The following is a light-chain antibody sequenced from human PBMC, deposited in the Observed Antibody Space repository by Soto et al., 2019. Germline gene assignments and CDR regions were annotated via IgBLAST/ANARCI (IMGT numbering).Light chain of an antibody. V-gene: IGKV1-39*01. CDR1: QSISRS. CDR3: QQSYSTPPIT. CDR2: AAS. Sequence: DFQRTQAPSSLSASVGDRGTITCRATQSISRSLNWYQQKPGKAPKLLIYAASSLQSGVPSRFSGSGSGTDFTLTISSLQPEDFATYYCQQSYSTPPITFGQGTRLEIK. J-gene: IGKJ5*01.